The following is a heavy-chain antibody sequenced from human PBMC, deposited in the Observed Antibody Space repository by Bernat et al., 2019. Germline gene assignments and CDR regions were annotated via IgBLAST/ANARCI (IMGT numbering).Heavy chain of an antibody. Sequence: QLQLQESGPGLVKPSETLSPTCTVSVGSISSSSYYWGWIRKPPGKGLEWIGSIYYSGKTYYNPSLKSRVTISVDTSKNQLSLKLSTVTAAVTAVYYCARHGGYGDYVRSYYYYMDVWGKGTTVTVSS. J-gene: IGHJ6*03. D-gene: IGHD4-17*01. V-gene: IGHV4-39*01. CDR2: IYYSGKT. CDR1: VGSISSSSYY. CDR3: ARHGGYGDYVRSYYYYMDV.